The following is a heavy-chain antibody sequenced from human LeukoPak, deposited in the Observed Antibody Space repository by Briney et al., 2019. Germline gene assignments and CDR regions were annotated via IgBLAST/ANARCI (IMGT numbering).Heavy chain of an antibody. V-gene: IGHV4-30-2*01. Sequence: SETLSLTCTVSGGSIGSGGYYWSWIRQPPGKGLEWIGYIYHSGSTYYNPSLKSRVTISVDRSKNQFSLKLSYVTAADTAVYYCARAAGIAASPFDYWGQGTLVTVSS. CDR3: ARAAGIAASPFDY. CDR2: IYHSGST. D-gene: IGHD6-13*01. J-gene: IGHJ4*02. CDR1: GGSIGSGGYY.